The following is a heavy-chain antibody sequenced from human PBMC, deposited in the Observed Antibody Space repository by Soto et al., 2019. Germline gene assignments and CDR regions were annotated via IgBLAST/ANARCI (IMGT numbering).Heavy chain of an antibody. D-gene: IGHD3-22*01. Sequence: SETLSLTCTVSGGSITSGGYYWSWIRQHPGKGLEWIGYIYFSGSTYYNSSLKSRVTISVDTSKNQFSLKLSSVTAADTAVFYCARVSGYYGDYFDYWGQGTLVTVSS. CDR3: ARVSGYYGDYFDY. J-gene: IGHJ4*02. V-gene: IGHV4-31*03. CDR1: GGSITSGGYY. CDR2: IYFSGST.